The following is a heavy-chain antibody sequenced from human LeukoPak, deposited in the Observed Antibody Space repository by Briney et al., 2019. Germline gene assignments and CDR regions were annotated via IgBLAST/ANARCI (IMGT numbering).Heavy chain of an antibody. CDR2: IYHSGST. Sequence: SETLSLTCAVSGGSISSGGYSWSWIRQPPGKGLEWIGYIYHSGSTYYNPSLKSRVTISVDRSKNQFSLKLSSVTAAVTAVYYCARDLGDSRDYWGQGTLVTVSS. CDR3: ARDLGDSRDY. V-gene: IGHV4-30-2*01. D-gene: IGHD2-21*02. CDR1: GGSISSGGYS. J-gene: IGHJ4*02.